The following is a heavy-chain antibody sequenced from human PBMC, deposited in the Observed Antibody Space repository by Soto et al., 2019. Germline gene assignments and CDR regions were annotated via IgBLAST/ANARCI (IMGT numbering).Heavy chain of an antibody. V-gene: IGHV1-69*13. CDR2: IIPIFGTA. D-gene: IGHD5-12*01. CDR1: GGTFSSYA. CDR3: ARDGYNPLPPPPYYYYYGMDV. Sequence: GASVKVSCKASGGTFSSYAISWVRRAPGQGLEWMGGIIPIFGTANYAQKFQGRVTITADESTSTAYMELSSLRSEDTAVYYCARDGYNPLPPPPYYYYYGMDVWGQGTTVTVSS. J-gene: IGHJ6*02.